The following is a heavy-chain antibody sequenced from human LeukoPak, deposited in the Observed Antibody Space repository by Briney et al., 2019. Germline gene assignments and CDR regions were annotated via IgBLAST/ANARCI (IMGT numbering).Heavy chain of an antibody. CDR1: GGTFSTHA. J-gene: IGHJ4*02. CDR2: IIPIFGTT. CDR3: ARDPAHSSAY. Sequence: ASVKVSCKASGGTFSTHAISWVRQAPGQGLEWMGGIIPIFGTTNYAQKFQGRVTITADKSTSTAYMELSSLRSEDTAVYYCARDPAHSSAYWGQGTLVTVSS. V-gene: IGHV1-69*06. D-gene: IGHD6-25*01.